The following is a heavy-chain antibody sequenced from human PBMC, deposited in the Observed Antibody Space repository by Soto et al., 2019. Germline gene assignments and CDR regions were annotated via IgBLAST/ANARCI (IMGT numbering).Heavy chain of an antibody. CDR3: ARAGYDSSGYTFDY. CDR2: IYYSGST. D-gene: IGHD3-22*01. Sequence: SETLSRTCTVSGGSISRYYWSWIRQPPGKGLEWIGYIYYSGSTNYNPSLKSRVTISVDTSKNQFSLKLSSVTAADTAVYYCARAGYDSSGYTFDYWGQGTLVTVSS. J-gene: IGHJ4*02. V-gene: IGHV4-59*01. CDR1: GGSISRYY.